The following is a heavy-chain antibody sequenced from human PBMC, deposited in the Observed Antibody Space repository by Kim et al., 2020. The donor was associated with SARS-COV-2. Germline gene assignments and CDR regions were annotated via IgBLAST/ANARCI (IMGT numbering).Heavy chain of an antibody. V-gene: IGHV4-39*01. J-gene: IGHJ3*02. CDR1: GGSISSSSYY. CDR2: IYYSGST. D-gene: IGHD3-10*01. Sequence: SETLSLTCTVSGGSISSSSYYWGWIRQPPGKGLEWIGSIYYSGSTYYNPSLKSRVTISVDTSKNQFSLKLSSVTAADTAVYYCARLEETKGGGWFGELLKPTIDAFDIWGQGTMVTVSS. CDR3: ARLEETKGGGWFGELLKPTIDAFDI.